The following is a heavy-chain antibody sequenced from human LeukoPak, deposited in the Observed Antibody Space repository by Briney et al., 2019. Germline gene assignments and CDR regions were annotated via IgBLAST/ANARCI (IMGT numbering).Heavy chain of an antibody. CDR1: GGSISIRSYY. D-gene: IGHD2-2*01. CDR2: IHYSGST. CDR3: ARSCSSTSCYFGS. J-gene: IGHJ4*02. Sequence: SETLPLTCTVSGGSISIRSYYWAWIRQPPGKGLEWIGSIHYSGSTYYNPSLKSRVTISVDTSKEQFSLKLSSVTAADTAVYFCARSCSSTSCYFGSWGQGNLVTVSS. V-gene: IGHV4-39*01.